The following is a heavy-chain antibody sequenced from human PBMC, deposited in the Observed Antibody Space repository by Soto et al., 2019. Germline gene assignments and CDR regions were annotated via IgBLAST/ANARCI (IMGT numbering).Heavy chain of an antibody. J-gene: IGHJ3*02. CDR1: GFIFSSYS. CDR3: ARDWKRITIFGVATRAFDI. Sequence: EVQLVESGGGLVQPGGSLRLSCAASGFIFSSYSMNWVRQAPGKGLEWVSYISSSSSTIYYADSVKGRFTISRDKAKNSLYLQMNSLRAEDTAVYYCARDWKRITIFGVATRAFDIWGQGTMVTVSS. V-gene: IGHV3-48*01. D-gene: IGHD3-3*01. CDR2: ISSSSSTI.